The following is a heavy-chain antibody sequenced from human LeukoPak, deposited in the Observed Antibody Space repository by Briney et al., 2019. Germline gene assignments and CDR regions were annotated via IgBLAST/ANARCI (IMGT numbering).Heavy chain of an antibody. D-gene: IGHD2-8*02. CDR2: IIPILGIA. CDR1: GGTFSSYP. Sequence: EASVKVSCKASGGTFSSYPISWVRQAPGQGLEWMGRIIPILGIANYAQKFQGRVTITADKSTSTAYMELSSLRSEDTAVYYCARVPWAGGAFDIWGQGTMVTVSS. V-gene: IGHV1-69*04. CDR3: ARVPWAGGAFDI. J-gene: IGHJ3*02.